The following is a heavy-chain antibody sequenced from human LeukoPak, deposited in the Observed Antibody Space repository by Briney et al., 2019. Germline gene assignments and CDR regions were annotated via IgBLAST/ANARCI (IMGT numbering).Heavy chain of an antibody. V-gene: IGHV4-39*07. CDR3: ARDFQYSDY. D-gene: IGHD2-21*01. Sequence: SETLSLTCTVSGGSISSSSYYWGWIRQPPGKGLEWIGSIYYSGSTYYNPSLKSRVTISVDTSKSQFSPKLSSVTAADTAVYYCARDFQYSDYWGQGTLVTVSS. CDR2: IYYSGST. CDR1: GGSISSSSYY. J-gene: IGHJ4*02.